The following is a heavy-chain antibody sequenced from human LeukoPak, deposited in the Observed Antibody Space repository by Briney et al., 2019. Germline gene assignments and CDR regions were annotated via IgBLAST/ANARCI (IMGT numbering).Heavy chain of an antibody. Sequence: ASVKVSCRASGYIFINYDINWVRQAAGQGLEWMAWMTPKTGNSGCAQRFRGRVTLTRDTSTDTAYMELSNLGSEDTAGYYCARRTCTTTSCLHPWGQGTLVTVSS. CDR3: ARRTCTTTSCLHP. J-gene: IGHJ5*02. D-gene: IGHD2-2*01. CDR2: MTPKTGNS. V-gene: IGHV1-8*01. CDR1: GYIFINYD.